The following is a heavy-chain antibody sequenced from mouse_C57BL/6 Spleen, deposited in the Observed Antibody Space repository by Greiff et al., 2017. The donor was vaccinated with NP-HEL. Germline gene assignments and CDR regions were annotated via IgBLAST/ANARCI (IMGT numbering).Heavy chain of an antibody. J-gene: IGHJ1*03. CDR1: GYSITSGYY. D-gene: IGHD3-1*01. Sequence: EVKLLESGPGLVKPSQSLSLTCSVTGYSITSGYYWNWIRQFPGNKLEWMGYISYDGSNNYNPSLKNRISITLDPSKNQFFLKLNSVTTEDTATYYCARDWANVSYWYFDVWGTGTTVTVSS. CDR3: ARDWANVSYWYFDV. CDR2: ISYDGSN. V-gene: IGHV3-6*01.